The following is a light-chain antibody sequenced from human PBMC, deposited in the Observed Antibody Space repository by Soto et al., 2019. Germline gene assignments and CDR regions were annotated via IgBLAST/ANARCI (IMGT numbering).Light chain of an antibody. CDR3: QQRSNRIT. CDR2: DAS. V-gene: IGKV3-11*01. CDR1: QSVISN. J-gene: IGKJ5*01. Sequence: EIVLTQSPGTLPLSPGERATLSCRPSQSVISNFAWYQQXPGQAPRLLIYDASNRATGIPARLSGSGSGTDFTLTISSLEPEDFAVSYCQQRSNRITFGQGTRLEIK.